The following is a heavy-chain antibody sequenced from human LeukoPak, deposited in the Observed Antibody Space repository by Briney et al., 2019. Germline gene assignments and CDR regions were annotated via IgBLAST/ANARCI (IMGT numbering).Heavy chain of an antibody. J-gene: IGHJ6*03. CDR1: GYTFTGYY. V-gene: IGHV1-46*01. CDR3: ARDHSGYYYMDV. D-gene: IGHD3-10*01. CDR2: INPSGGST. Sequence: GESLKISCKASGYTFTGYYMHWVRQAPGQGLEWMGIINPSGGSTSYAQKFQGRVTMTRDMSTSTVYMELSSLRSEDTAVYYCARDHSGYYYMDVWGKGTTVTISS.